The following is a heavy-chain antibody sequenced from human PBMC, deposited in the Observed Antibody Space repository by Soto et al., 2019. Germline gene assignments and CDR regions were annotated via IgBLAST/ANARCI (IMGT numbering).Heavy chain of an antibody. D-gene: IGHD3-3*01. Sequence: PGGSLRLSCAASGFTFSSYEMNWVRQAPGKGLEWVSYISSSGSTIYYADSVKGRFTISRDNAKNSLYLQMNSLRAEDTAVYYCARDTRLTIFGVVIINYYYYGMDVWGQGTTVTVSS. J-gene: IGHJ6*02. CDR1: GFTFSSYE. CDR3: ARDTRLTIFGVVIINYYYYGMDV. V-gene: IGHV3-48*03. CDR2: ISSSGSTI.